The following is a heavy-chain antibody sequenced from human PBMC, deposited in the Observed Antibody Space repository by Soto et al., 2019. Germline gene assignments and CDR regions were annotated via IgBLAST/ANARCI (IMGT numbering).Heavy chain of an antibody. Sequence: LSLTCAVYGGSFSGYYWSWIRQPPGKGLEWIGEINHSGSTNYNPSLKSRVTISVDTSKNQFSLKLSSVTAADTAVYYCARVRGWDNWFDPWGQGTLVTVSS. D-gene: IGHD1-26*01. J-gene: IGHJ5*02. CDR3: ARVRGWDNWFDP. CDR2: INHSGST. CDR1: GGSFSGYY. V-gene: IGHV4-34*01.